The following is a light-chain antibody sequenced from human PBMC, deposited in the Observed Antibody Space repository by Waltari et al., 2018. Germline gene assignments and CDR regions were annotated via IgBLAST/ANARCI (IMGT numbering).Light chain of an antibody. CDR1: SSYVGGYHH. CDR3: SSYTSSSTQV. J-gene: IGLJ1*01. Sequence: QSALTQPASVSGSPGQSLTISCPGTSSYVGGYHHACWYQQHPGQAPKLMMYDVSNRPSGVSNRFSGSKSGNTASLTISGLQAEDEADYYCSSYTSSSTQVFGTGTKVTVL. CDR2: DVS. V-gene: IGLV2-14*03.